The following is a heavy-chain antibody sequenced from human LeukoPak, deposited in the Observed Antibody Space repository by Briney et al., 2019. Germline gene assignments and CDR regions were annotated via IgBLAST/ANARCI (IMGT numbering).Heavy chain of an antibody. CDR1: GFTFSSYA. CDR2: ISYDGSNK. D-gene: IGHD6-13*01. J-gene: IGHJ4*02. CDR3: AREGQQLPPFDY. V-gene: IGHV3-30-3*01. Sequence: PGGSLRLSCAASGFTFSSYAMHWVRQAPGKGLEWVAVISYDGSNKYYADSVKGRFTISRDNSKNTLYLQMNSLRAEDTAVYYCAREGQQLPPFDYWGQGSRVTVSS.